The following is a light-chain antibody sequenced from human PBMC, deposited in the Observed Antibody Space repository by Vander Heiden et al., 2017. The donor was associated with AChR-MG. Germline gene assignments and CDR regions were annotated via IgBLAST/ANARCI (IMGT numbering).Light chain of an antibody. CDR1: SGSIASNY. CDR3: QSYDSSALWG. Sequence: NFMLTQPHSVSESPGKTVTISCTRSSGSIASNYVQWYQQRPGSAPTTVIYEDNQRPSGVPDRFSGSIDSSSNSASLTISGLKTEDEADDDCQSYDSSALWGCGGGTKLNV. V-gene: IGLV6-57*03. J-gene: IGLJ3*02. CDR2: EDN.